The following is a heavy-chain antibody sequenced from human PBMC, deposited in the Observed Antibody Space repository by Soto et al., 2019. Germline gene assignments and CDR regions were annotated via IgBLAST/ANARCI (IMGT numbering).Heavy chain of an antibody. CDR3: ARDRLYSSSWGGYYYGMDV. V-gene: IGHV1-69*01. J-gene: IGHJ6*02. D-gene: IGHD6-13*01. CDR1: GGTFSSYA. Sequence: QVQLVQSGAEVKKPGSSVKVSCKASGGTFSSYAISWVRQAPGQGLEWMGGIIPIFGTANYAQKVQGRVTIAADESTSTAYMELSSLRSEDTAVYYCARDRLYSSSWGGYYYGMDVWGQGTTVTVSS. CDR2: IIPIFGTA.